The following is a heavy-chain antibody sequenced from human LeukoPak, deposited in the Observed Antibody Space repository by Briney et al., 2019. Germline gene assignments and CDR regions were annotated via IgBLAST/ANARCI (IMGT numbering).Heavy chain of an antibody. V-gene: IGHV3-30*18. J-gene: IGHJ4*02. CDR1: GFTFSSYG. CDR2: ISYDGSNK. D-gene: IGHD3-10*01. Sequence: PGGSLRLSCAASGFTFSSYGMHWVRQAPGKGLEWVAVISYDGSNKYYADSVKGRFTISRDNSKNTLYLQMNSLRAEDTAVYYCAKDQSRSLLWFGELGYWGQGTLVTVSS. CDR3: AKDQSRSLLWFGELGY.